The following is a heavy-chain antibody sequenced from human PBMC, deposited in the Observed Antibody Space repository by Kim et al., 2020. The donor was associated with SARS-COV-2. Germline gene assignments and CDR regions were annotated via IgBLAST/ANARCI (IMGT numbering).Heavy chain of an antibody. CDR1: GGSVSSGSYY. Sequence: SETLSLTCTVSGGSVSSGSYYWSWIRQPPGKGLEWIGYIYYSGSTNYNPSLKSRVTISVDTSKNQFSLKLSSVTAADTAVYYCARDSSPRSRLWFGDLLTSAAENQEKTYYFDYWGQGTLVTVSS. D-gene: IGHD3-10*01. CDR2: IYYSGST. CDR3: ARDSSPRSRLWFGDLLTSAAENQEKTYYFDY. J-gene: IGHJ4*02. V-gene: IGHV4-61*01.